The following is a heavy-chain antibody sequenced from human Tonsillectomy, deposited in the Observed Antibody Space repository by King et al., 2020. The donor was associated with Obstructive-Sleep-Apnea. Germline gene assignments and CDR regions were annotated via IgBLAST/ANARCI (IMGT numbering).Heavy chain of an antibody. D-gene: IGHD2-21*01. J-gene: IGHJ4*02. CDR2: ISVDGGNT. Sequence: VQLVESGGGLVQPGGSLRLSCSASGVSFSTYGMTWVRQAPGKGLEWVSSISVDGGNTYYADSVKGRFTISRDDSKNTLYLQMNSLRAEDTAVYYCAKEDIIVGRGNFDYWGQGTLVTVSS. V-gene: IGHV3-23*04. CDR3: AKEDIIVGRGNFDY. CDR1: GVSFSTYG.